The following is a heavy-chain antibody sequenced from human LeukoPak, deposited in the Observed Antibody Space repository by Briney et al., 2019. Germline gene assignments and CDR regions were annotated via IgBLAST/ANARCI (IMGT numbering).Heavy chain of an antibody. CDR1: GFTFSSAW. CDR3: TTDHPGGH. J-gene: IGHJ4*02. Sequence: MSGGSLRLSCAASGFTFSSAWMSWVRQAPGKRLEWVGRVKSKTDGGATDYAAPVKGRFTISRDDSKNTLYLQMNSLKTEDTAVYYCTTDHPGGHWGQGTLVTVSS. V-gene: IGHV3-15*01. D-gene: IGHD3-16*01. CDR2: VKSKTDGGAT.